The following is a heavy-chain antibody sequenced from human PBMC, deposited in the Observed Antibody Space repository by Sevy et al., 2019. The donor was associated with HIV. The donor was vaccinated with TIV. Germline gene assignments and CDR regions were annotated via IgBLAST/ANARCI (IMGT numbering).Heavy chain of an antibody. CDR1: GFTFQTFG. J-gene: IGHJ4*02. CDR2: ISSDGLNR. V-gene: IGHV3-30*18. CDR3: TKESLLGTYIRGDFDH. D-gene: IGHD3-10*02. Sequence: GGSLRLSCSAFGFTFQTFGMHWVHQSPGKGPEWLAVISSDGLNRNYADSVRGRFTISRDNSKNLLFLQMNSLIPNDTAVYFCTKESLLGTYIRGDFDHWGQGTLVTVSS.